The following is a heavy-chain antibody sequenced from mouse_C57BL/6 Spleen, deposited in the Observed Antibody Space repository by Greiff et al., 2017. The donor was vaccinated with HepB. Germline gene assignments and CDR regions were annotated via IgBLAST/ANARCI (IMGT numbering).Heavy chain of an antibody. D-gene: IGHD1-1*01. J-gene: IGHJ1*03. Sequence: EVKLMESGGGLVKPGGSLKLSCAASGFTFSSYTMSWVRQTPEERLEWVATISGGGGNTYYPDSVKGRFTISRDNAKNTLYLQMSSLRSEDTALYYWARQGYYGSSSYWYFDVWGTGTTVTVSS. V-gene: IGHV5-9*01. CDR3: ARQGYYGSSSYWYFDV. CDR2: ISGGGGNT. CDR1: GFTFSSYT.